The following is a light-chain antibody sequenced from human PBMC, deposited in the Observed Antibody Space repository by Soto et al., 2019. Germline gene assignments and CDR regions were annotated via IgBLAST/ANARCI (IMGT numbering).Light chain of an antibody. CDR2: DAS. Sequence: EIVLTQSPATLSLSPGERATLSCRASQSVTSYLAWYQQKPGQAPRLLIYDASNRATCIPARFSGSGSGTDLTLTISSLEPEDFAVYYCQQRSNWPPYTFGQGTKLEIK. V-gene: IGKV3-11*01. CDR3: QQRSNWPPYT. J-gene: IGKJ2*01. CDR1: QSVTSY.